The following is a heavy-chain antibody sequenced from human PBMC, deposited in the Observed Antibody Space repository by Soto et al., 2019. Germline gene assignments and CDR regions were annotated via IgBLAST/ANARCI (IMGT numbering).Heavy chain of an antibody. Sequence: GGSLRLSCAASGFTFSSYAMSWVRQAPGKGLEWVSAISGSGSTTYYADSVKGRFTISRDNSKNTLYLQMNSLRAEDTAVYYCARTPYCTNGVCYNSYYYYGMDVWGQGTTVTVSS. CDR2: ISGSGSTT. J-gene: IGHJ6*02. D-gene: IGHD2-8*01. V-gene: IGHV3-23*01. CDR3: ARTPYCTNGVCYNSYYYYGMDV. CDR1: GFTFSSYA.